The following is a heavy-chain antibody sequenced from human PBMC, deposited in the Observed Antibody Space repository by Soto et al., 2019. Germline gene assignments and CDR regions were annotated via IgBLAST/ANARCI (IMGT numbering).Heavy chain of an antibody. CDR3: ARDEMSGGNIVF. Sequence: EVQLVESRGGLVQPGGSLRLSCAASGFTFKNYGMNWVRQAPGKGLEWVAYISSTSNAIHYTDSVRGRFTISRDNAKNSLYLRMNSLRDEDTAVYYCARDEMSGGNIVFWGQGSQVAVSS. CDR1: GFTFKNYG. D-gene: IGHD2-15*01. J-gene: IGHJ4*02. V-gene: IGHV3-48*02. CDR2: ISSTSNAI.